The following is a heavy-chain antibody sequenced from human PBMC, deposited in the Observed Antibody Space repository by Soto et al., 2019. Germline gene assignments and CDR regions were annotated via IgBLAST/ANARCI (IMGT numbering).Heavy chain of an antibody. Sequence: QITLRESGPTLVKPTQTLTVTCSFSGFSFTASGVGVGWFRQPPGQALQWLALIYWNGNERYSPSLNKRITVTKDTSKNQVVLTMTNVDPVDTATYFCAHELSGYYYVMDVWGPGTNVTVSS. CDR1: GFSFTASGVG. D-gene: IGHD3-10*02. CDR2: IYWNGNE. J-gene: IGHJ6*02. CDR3: AHELSGYYYVMDV. V-gene: IGHV2-5*01.